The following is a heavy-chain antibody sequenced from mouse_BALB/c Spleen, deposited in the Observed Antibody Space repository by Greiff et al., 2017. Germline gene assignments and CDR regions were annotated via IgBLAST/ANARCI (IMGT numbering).Heavy chain of an antibody. CDR1: GYSFTSYY. Sequence: VQLQQSGPELMKPGASVKISCKASGYSFTSYYMHWVKQSHGKSLEWIGYIDPFNGGTSYNQKFKGKATLTVDKSSSTAYMHLSSLTSEDSAVYYCARHGYPDYWGQGTTRTVSS. D-gene: IGHD2-2*01. V-gene: IGHV1S135*01. CDR2: IDPFNGGT. CDR3: ARHGYPDY. J-gene: IGHJ2*01.